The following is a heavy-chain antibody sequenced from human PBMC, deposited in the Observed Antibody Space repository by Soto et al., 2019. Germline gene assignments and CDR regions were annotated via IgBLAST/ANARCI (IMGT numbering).Heavy chain of an antibody. J-gene: IGHJ3*02. CDR1: GYSFTSYW. D-gene: IGHD6-19*01. CDR2: IYPGDSDT. V-gene: IGHV5-51*01. CDR3: ARNAEMAADAFDI. Sequence: PGESLKISCKGSGYSFTSYWIGWVRQMPGKGLEWMGIIYPGDSDTRYSPSFQGQVTISADKSISTAYLQWSSLKASDTAMYYCARNAEMAADAFDIWGQGTMVTVSS.